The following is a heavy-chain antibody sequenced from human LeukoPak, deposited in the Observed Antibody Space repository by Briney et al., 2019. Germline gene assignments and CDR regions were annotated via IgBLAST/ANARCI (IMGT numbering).Heavy chain of an antibody. J-gene: IGHJ6*03. CDR3: ARGLSSSWSQYYYYYMDV. Sequence: GASVKVSCKASGYTFTSYDINWVRQATGQGLEWMGWMNPNSGNTGYAQKFRGRVTMTRNTSISTAYMELSSLRSEDTAVYYCARGLSSSWSQYYYYYMDVWGKGTTVTVSS. D-gene: IGHD6-13*01. V-gene: IGHV1-8*01. CDR1: GYTFTSYD. CDR2: MNPNSGNT.